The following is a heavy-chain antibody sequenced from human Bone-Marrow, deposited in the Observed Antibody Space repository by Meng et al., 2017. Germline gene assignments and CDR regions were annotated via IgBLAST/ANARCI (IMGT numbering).Heavy chain of an antibody. D-gene: IGHD6-13*01. J-gene: IGHJ4*02. CDR3: VRDEDISAAGKLFGDY. Sequence: GKDQGAKAKVSCQPSGNTFTAYWLHWERQDPGQGLDWMGRIDPRSGDTQYAQKFQGRVTMTRDTSISTTYMELSRLRSDDTAVYYCVRDEDISAAGKLFGDYWGQGTLVTVSS. V-gene: IGHV1-2*06. CDR2: IDPRSGDT. CDR1: GNTFTAYW.